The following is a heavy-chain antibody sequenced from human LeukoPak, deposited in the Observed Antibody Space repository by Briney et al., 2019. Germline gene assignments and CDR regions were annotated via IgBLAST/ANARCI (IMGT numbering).Heavy chain of an antibody. Sequence: PSETLSLTCTVSGGSISSGSYYWSWIRQPAGKGLEWIGRIYTSGSTNYNPSLKSRVTISVDTSKNQFSLKLSSVTAADTAVYYCARDYDSSGYYTFYYFDYWGQGTLVTVSS. CDR1: GGSISSGSYY. D-gene: IGHD3-22*01. J-gene: IGHJ4*02. CDR3: ARDYDSSGYYTFYYFDY. V-gene: IGHV4-61*02. CDR2: IYTSGST.